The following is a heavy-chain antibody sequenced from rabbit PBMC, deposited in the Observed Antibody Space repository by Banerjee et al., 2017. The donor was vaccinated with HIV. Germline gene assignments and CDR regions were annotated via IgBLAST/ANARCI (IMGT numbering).Heavy chain of an antibody. CDR3: ARDYVDSVGYGFDP. J-gene: IGHJ2*01. CDR1: EFDLSRYY. D-gene: IGHD2-1*01. CDR2: IDPVFTST. V-gene: IGHV1S7*01. Sequence: QLKETGGGLVQPGGSLKLSCKASEFDLSRYYMSWVRQAPGKGLEWIGYIDPVFTSTYASWVNGRFTISSHNAQNTLYLQLNSLTAADTATYFCARDYVDSVGYGFDPWGPGTLVTVS.